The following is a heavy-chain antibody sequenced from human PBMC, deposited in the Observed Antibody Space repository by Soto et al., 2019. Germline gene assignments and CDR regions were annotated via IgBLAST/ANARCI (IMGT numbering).Heavy chain of an antibody. CDR2: IKSDADGGAI. Sequence: EVQLVESGGGLVKPGGSLRLSCAGSGFTFSNAWMSWVRRAPGKGLEWVGGIKSDADGGAIDYASPVKGRFTISRFESKNTLFLQMNNLRAEDTTVYSCTTTKGRLEPPTNDFWGQGTPVIVSS. V-gene: IGHV3-15*01. J-gene: IGHJ4*02. D-gene: IGHD2-8*01. CDR3: TTTKGRLEPPTNDF. CDR1: GFTFSNAW.